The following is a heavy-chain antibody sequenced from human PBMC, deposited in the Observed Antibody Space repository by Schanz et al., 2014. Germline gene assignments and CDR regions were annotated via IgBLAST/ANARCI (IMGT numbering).Heavy chain of an antibody. D-gene: IGHD5-12*01. Sequence: QVQLVDSGGGLVKPGGSLRLSCTASGFPFSDYFMAWIRQPPGRGLEWVSYIGNGGVTIYYADSVKGRFTISRDNSKNSLYLQMNSLRAGDTAVYYCARKVVATIGGYYDNWGQGTLVIASS. J-gene: IGHJ4*02. CDR2: IGNGGVTI. CDR3: ARKVVATIGGYYDN. CDR1: GFPFSDYF. V-gene: IGHV3-11*01.